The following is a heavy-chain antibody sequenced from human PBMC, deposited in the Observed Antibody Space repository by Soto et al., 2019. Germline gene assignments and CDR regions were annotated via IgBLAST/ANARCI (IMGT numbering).Heavy chain of an antibody. CDR2: ISAYNGNT. D-gene: IGHD3-22*01. V-gene: IGHV1-18*01. CDR3: ARARLSGFNSNWYGPWIDP. Sequence: ASVKVSCKASGYTFTSYGISWVRQAPGQGLEWMRWISAYNGNTNYAQKLQGRVTMTTDTSTSTAYMELRSLRVGDTAVYYCARARLSGFNSNWYGPWIDPWGQGTLVTVSS. J-gene: IGHJ5*02. CDR1: GYTFTSYG.